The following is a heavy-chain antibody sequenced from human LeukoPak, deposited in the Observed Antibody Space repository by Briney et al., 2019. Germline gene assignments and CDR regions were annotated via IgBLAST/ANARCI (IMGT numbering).Heavy chain of an antibody. CDR3: AKDLLGIAVAGTADY. V-gene: IGHV3-30*18. J-gene: IGHJ4*02. CDR2: ISYDGSNK. Sequence: GRSLRLSCAASGFTFSSYGMHWVRQAPGKGLEWVAVISYDGSNKYYADSVKGRFTISRDNSKNTLYLQMNSLRAEDTAVYYCAKDLLGIAVAGTADYWGQGTLVTVSS. D-gene: IGHD6-19*01. CDR1: GFTFSSYG.